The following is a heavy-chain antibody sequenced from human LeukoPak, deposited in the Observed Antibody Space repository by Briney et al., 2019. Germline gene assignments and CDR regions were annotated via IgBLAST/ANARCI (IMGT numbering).Heavy chain of an antibody. D-gene: IGHD4-23*01. CDR3: ARGGLGNFD. J-gene: IGHJ4*02. Sequence: GGSLRLSCAASEFTFSTYSMNWVRQAPGKGLEWVSSISSGSTYIYYADSVKGRFTISRDNAKNSLYLQMNSLRAEDTAVYYCARGGLGNFDWGQGTLVTVSS. CDR1: EFTFSTYS. CDR2: ISSGSTYI. V-gene: IGHV3-21*01.